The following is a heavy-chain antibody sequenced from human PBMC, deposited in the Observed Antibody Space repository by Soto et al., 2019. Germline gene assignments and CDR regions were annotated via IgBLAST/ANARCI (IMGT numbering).Heavy chain of an antibody. CDR2: INPNSGGT. V-gene: IGHV1-2*04. CDR1: GYTFTGYY. CDR3: ARGLAPNYYYYGMDV. J-gene: IGHJ6*02. Sequence: GASVKVSCKASGYTFTGYYIHWVRQAPGQGLEWMGWINPNSGGTNYAQKFQGWVTMTRDTSISTAYMELSRLRSDDTAVYYCARGLAPNYYYYGMDVWGQGTTVTVSS. D-gene: IGHD3-22*01.